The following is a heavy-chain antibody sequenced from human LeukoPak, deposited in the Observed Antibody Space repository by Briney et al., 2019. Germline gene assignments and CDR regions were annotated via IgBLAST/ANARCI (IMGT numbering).Heavy chain of an antibody. CDR1: GYTRTELS. J-gene: IGHJ4*02. CDR3: ATGRAAPLFDY. D-gene: IGHD2-15*01. Sequence: GPVIVSCKVSGYTRTELSIQWVRPAHEKRIEWMGGFDPEDDETIYAQKFQGRVTMTEDTSTDTAYMELSSLRSEDTAVYYCATGRAAPLFDYWGQGTLVTVSS. CDR2: FDPEDDET. V-gene: IGHV1-24*01.